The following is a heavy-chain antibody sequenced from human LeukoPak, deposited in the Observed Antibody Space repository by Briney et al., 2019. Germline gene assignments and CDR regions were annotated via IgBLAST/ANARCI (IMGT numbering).Heavy chain of an antibody. V-gene: IGHV3-23*01. D-gene: IGHD3-10*01. CDR1: GFTFSSYA. CDR3: AKTTVLLWFGEGLPYDY. CDR2: ISGSGGST. J-gene: IGHJ4*02. Sequence: GGSLRLSCAASGFTFSSYAMSWVRQAPGKGLEWVSAISGSGGSTYYADSVKGRFTISRDNSKNTPYLQMNSLRAEDTAVYYCAKTTVLLWFGEGLPYDYWGQGTLVTVSS.